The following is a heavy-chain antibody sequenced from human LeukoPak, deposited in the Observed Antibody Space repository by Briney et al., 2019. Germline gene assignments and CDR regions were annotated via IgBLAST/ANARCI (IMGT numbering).Heavy chain of an antibody. CDR1: GFTFSEYW. D-gene: IGHD6-25*01. CDR3: VAGSGWLPDY. Sequence: PGGSLRLSCAASGFTFSEYWMNWVRQAPGKGLEWVANIEKDGSEKNYVGSAKGRFTISRDNAKNSLFLQMNRLRAEDTAVYYCVAGSGWLPDYWGQGTLVTVSS. CDR2: IEKDGSEK. V-gene: IGHV3-7*01. J-gene: IGHJ4*02.